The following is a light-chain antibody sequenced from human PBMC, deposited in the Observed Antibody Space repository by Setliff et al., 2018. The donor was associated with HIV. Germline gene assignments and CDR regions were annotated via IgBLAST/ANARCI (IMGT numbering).Light chain of an antibody. CDR2: DVS. V-gene: IGLV2-11*01. CDR1: ISDVGGYNY. Sequence: QSVLTQPRSVSGSPGQSVTISCTGTISDVGGYNYVSWYQQHPGKAPKLMIYDVSKRPSGVPDRFSGSKSGNTASLTISGLQAEDEADYHCCSYAGSNTLQVFGGGTKV. CDR3: CSYAGSNTLQV. J-gene: IGLJ3*02.